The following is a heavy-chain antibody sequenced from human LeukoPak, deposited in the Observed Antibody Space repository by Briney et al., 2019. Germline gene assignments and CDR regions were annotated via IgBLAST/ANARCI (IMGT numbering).Heavy chain of an antibody. Sequence: GGSLRLSCAASGFTFSDYYMSWIRQAPGKGLEWVSYISSSSSYTSYADSVKGRFTISRDNAKNSLYLQMNSLRAEDTAVYYCAPYCSGGSCYVYDAFDIWGQGTMVTVSS. J-gene: IGHJ3*02. D-gene: IGHD2-15*01. CDR1: GFTFSDYY. V-gene: IGHV3-11*06. CDR2: ISSSSSYT. CDR3: APYCSGGSCYVYDAFDI.